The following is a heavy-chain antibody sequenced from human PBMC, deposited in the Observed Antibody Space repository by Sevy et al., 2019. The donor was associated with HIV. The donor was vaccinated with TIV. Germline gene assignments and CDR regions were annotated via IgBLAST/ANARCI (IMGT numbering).Heavy chain of an antibody. Sequence: GGSLRLSCAASGFTFSSYWMSWVRQAPGKGLEWVANIKQDGSEKYYVDSVKGRFTISRDNAKNSLNLQMNSLRAEDTAVYDCARSPGIAAADTVPTDWGQGTLVTVSS. CDR1: GFTFSSYW. J-gene: IGHJ4*02. D-gene: IGHD6-13*01. CDR2: IKQDGSEK. V-gene: IGHV3-7*03. CDR3: ARSPGIAAADTVPTD.